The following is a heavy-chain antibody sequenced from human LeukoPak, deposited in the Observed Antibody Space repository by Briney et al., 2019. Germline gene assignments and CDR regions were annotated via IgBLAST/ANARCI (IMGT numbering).Heavy chain of an antibody. CDR2: IYHSGSP. CDR1: GGSISSNNW. CDR3: ARHHCTNGVCYYGMDV. D-gene: IGHD2-8*01. Sequence: SGTLSLTCAVSGGSISSNNWWGWVRQPPGKGLEWIGEIYHSGSPNYNPSLKSRVTISVDKSRNHFSLNLSSVTAADTAVYYCARHHCTNGVCYYGMDVWGQGTTVTVSS. V-gene: IGHV4-4*02. J-gene: IGHJ6*02.